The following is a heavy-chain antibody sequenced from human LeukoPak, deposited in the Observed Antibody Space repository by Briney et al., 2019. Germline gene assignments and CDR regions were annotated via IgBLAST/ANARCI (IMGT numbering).Heavy chain of an antibody. Sequence: SETLSLTCTVSGGSISGFFWTWIRQSPGKGLEYICYIYYSGTTDYNPTLKSRVSMSVDTSKTQFFLNLNSVTAADTAIYYCERVGYGSGSWGWFDPWGKGTLVTVSS. J-gene: IGHJ5*02. CDR2: IYYSGTT. CDR1: GGSISGFF. V-gene: IGHV4-59*01. CDR3: ERVGYGSGSWGWFDP. D-gene: IGHD3-10*01.